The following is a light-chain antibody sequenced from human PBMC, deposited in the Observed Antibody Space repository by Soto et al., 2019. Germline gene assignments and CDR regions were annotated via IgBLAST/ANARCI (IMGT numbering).Light chain of an antibody. V-gene: IGLV2-14*01. CDR3: RPKKSSITLAYV. CDR2: EVN. J-gene: IGLJ1*01. CDR1: SSDIGGYNY. Sequence: QSVLTQPGSVSGSPGQSITISCTGTSSDIGGYNYVSWYQQYPGKAPKLMISEVNHRPSGVSDRFSGSKSGNTASLTISGLQAADEADYYCRPKKSSITLAYVLGTG.